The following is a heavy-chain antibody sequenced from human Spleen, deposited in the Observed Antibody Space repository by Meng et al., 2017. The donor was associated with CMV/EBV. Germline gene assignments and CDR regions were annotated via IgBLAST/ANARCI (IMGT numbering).Heavy chain of an antibody. V-gene: IGHV4-59*01. J-gene: IGHJ5*02. Sequence: SETLSLTCTVSGGSISSYYWSWIRQPPGKGLEWIGYISYSGSTNYNPSLKSRVTLSVDTSKNQFSLKLSSVTAADTAVYYCAREVVVSGASDWFDPGGQGTLVTVSS. CDR3: AREVVVSGASDWFDP. CDR2: ISYSGST. D-gene: IGHD2-2*01. CDR1: GGSISSYY.